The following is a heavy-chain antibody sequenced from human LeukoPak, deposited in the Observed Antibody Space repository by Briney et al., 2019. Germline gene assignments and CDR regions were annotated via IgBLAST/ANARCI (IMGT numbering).Heavy chain of an antibody. Sequence: GGSLRLSCAGSGFNFQYAWMTWVRQAPGKGLEWVSAISGSGGSTYYADSVKGRFTISRDNSKNTLYLQMNSLRAEDTAVYYCARGQTSTMNLYSNAFDIWGQGTMVTVSS. CDR2: ISGSGGST. CDR1: GFNFQYAW. J-gene: IGHJ3*02. CDR3: ARGQTSTMNLYSNAFDI. V-gene: IGHV3-23*01. D-gene: IGHD5-24*01.